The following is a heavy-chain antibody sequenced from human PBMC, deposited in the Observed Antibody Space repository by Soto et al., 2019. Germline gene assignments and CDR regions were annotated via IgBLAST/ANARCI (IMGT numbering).Heavy chain of an antibody. CDR2: IIPIFGTA. V-gene: IGHV1-69*06. CDR1: GGTLSSYA. D-gene: IGHD5-18*01. J-gene: IGHJ6*02. CDR3: ARDRSRIQLWLPYYYYGMDV. Sequence: SVKVSCKASGGTLSSYAISWVRQAPGQGLEWMGGIIPIFGTANYAQKFQGRVTITADKSTSTAYMELSSLRSEDTAVYYCARDRSRIQLWLPYYYYGMDVWGQGTTVTVSS.